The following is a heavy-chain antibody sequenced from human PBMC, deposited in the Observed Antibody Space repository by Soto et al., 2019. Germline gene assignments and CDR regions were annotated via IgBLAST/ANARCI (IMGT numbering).Heavy chain of an antibody. CDR1: GYTFTSHD. Sequence: ASVKVSCKASGYTFTSHDINWARQATGQGPEWMGRMNPNLGNAGYAQKFQGRVTMTTDKSTSTAYMELSSLRSEDTGVYYCAREGTLTYYFDYWGHGTLVTVSS. CDR2: MNPNLGNA. V-gene: IGHV1-8*01. D-gene: IGHD3-10*01. CDR3: AREGTLTYYFDY. J-gene: IGHJ4*01.